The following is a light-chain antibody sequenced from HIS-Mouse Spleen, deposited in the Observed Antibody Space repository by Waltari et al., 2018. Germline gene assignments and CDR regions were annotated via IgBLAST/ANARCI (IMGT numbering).Light chain of an antibody. Sequence: DIQLTQSPSFLSASVGDRVTITCRASQGISSYLAWYQQKPGKAPKLLIYAASTWQSGVPSRFSGSGSGTDFTLTISRLEPEDFAVYYCQQYGSSPWTFGQGTKVEIK. V-gene: IGKV1-9*01. CDR1: QGISSY. CDR3: QQYGSSPWT. J-gene: IGKJ1*01. CDR2: AAS.